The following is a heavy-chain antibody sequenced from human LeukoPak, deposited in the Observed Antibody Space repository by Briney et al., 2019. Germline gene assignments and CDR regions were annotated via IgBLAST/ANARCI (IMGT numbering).Heavy chain of an antibody. D-gene: IGHD1-26*01. CDR3: ARAAYSGSYHSDY. J-gene: IGHJ4*02. Sequence: SETLSLTCSVSGGSISSYYWSWIRQPPGKGLEWIGYIYYSGSTNYNPSLKSRVTISVDTSKNQFSLKLSSVTAADTAVYYCARAAYSGSYHSDYWGQGTLVTVSS. CDR2: IYYSGST. CDR1: GGSISSYY. V-gene: IGHV4-59*01.